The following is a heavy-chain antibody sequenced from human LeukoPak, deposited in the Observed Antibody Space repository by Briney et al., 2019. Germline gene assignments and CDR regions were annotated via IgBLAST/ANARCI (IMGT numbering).Heavy chain of an antibody. CDR2: INPSGGST. CDR1: GYTFTSYY. V-gene: IGHV1-46*04. D-gene: IGHD5-18*01. J-gene: IGHJ6*03. Sequence: ASVKVSCTASGYTFTSYYMHWLRQAPGQGLEWMGIINPSGGSTSYAQKLQGRVTMTRDTSTSTVYMELSSLRSEDTAVYYCARDQRGYSYGAYHYYYYYYMDVWGKGTTVT. CDR3: ARDQRGYSYGAYHYYYYYYMDV.